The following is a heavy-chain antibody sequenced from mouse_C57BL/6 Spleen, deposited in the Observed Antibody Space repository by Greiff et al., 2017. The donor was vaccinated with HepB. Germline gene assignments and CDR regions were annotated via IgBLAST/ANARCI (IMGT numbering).Heavy chain of an antibody. CDR2: ISDGGSYT. D-gene: IGHD2-4*01. Sequence: EVQRVESGGGLVKPGGSLKLSCAASGFTFSSYAMSWVRQTPEKRLEWVATISDGGSYTYYPDNVKGRFTISRDNAKNNLYLQMSHLKSEDTAMYYCARYYDYTYAMDYWGQGTSVTVSS. CDR1: GFTFSSYA. V-gene: IGHV5-4*01. J-gene: IGHJ4*01. CDR3: ARYYDYTYAMDY.